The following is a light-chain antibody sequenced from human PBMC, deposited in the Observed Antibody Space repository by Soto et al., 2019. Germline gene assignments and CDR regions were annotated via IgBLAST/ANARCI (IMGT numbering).Light chain of an antibody. CDR1: SSDVGGYNY. V-gene: IGLV2-14*01. J-gene: IGLJ3*02. CDR2: EVS. CDR3: SSYTSSSNWV. Sequence: QSALTQPASVSGSPGQSITISCTGTSSDVGGYNYVSWYQQQSGKAPKLMIYEVSNRPSGVSNRFSGSKSGNTASLTISGLQAEDEADYYCSSYTSSSNWVFGGGTKVTVL.